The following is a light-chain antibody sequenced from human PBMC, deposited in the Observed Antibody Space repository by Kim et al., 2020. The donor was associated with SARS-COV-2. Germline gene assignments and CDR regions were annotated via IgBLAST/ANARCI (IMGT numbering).Light chain of an antibody. J-gene: IGKJ4*01. Sequence: DIQMTQSPSSLAASVGDRVTIACRASQSIGTRLNWYQQRPGKAPKLLIYAASSLQSGVPSRFSGSGSGTDFTLTISSLQPEDFETYYCQQSHSTPWLTFGGGTKVDIK. CDR3: QQSHSTPWLT. CDR1: QSIGTR. CDR2: AAS. V-gene: IGKV1-39*01.